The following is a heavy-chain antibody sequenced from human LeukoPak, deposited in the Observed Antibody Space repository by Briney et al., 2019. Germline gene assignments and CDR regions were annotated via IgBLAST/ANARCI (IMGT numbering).Heavy chain of an antibody. CDR2: ISGSGGSS. J-gene: IGHJ4*02. D-gene: IGHD3-22*01. CDR1: GFTFSSYA. Sequence: GGTLRLSCAASGFTFSSYAMSWLRQAPGKGLEWVPAISGSGGSSYYADSVKGRFTISRDNAKNTLYLQMNSLRAEDTAIYYCAKDRPNYYDSSGHYYRRDGDYWGQGTLVTVSS. V-gene: IGHV3-23*01. CDR3: AKDRPNYYDSSGHYYRRDGDY.